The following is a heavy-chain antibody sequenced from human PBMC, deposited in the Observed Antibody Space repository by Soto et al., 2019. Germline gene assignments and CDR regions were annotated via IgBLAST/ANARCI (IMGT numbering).Heavy chain of an antibody. CDR2: IDPSDSYT. CDR1: GYSFTSYW. V-gene: IGHV5-10-1*01. J-gene: IGHJ6*02. Sequence: GESLKISRKGSGYSFTSYWISWVRQMPGKGLEWMWRIDPSDSYTNYSPSFQGHVTISADKSISTAYLQWSRRKASDTAMYYCARLSYYNYGMDVWGQGTTVTVSS. CDR3: ARLSYYNYGMDV.